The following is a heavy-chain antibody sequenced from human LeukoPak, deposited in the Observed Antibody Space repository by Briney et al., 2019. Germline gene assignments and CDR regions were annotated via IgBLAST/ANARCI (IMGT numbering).Heavy chain of an antibody. D-gene: IGHD3-10*01. Sequence: ASVKVSCKASEYTFTSYAMHWVRQAPGQRLEWMGWINGGTGNKKYSQKFQDRVTITRETSASTAYMELSSLRSEDTALYYCARAGGFGESGDYFDYWGQGTLVTVSS. CDR3: ARAGGFGESGDYFDY. J-gene: IGHJ4*02. V-gene: IGHV1-3*01. CDR1: EYTFTSYA. CDR2: INGGTGNK.